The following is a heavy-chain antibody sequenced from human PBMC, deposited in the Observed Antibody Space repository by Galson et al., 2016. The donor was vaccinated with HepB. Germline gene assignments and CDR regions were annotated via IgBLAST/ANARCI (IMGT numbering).Heavy chain of an antibody. CDR3: VHIVHSGSYYYFAY. D-gene: IGHD1-26*01. J-gene: IGHJ4*02. CDR2: IYWDGDE. Sequence: PALVKPTQTLTLTCIFSGFSLSTTGVGVGWMRQPPGKTLEWLAHIYWDGDERYSPSLKSRLTITKDTSKNRVVLTMTNRDPVDTATYYCVHIVHSGSYYYFAYWGQGTLVTVAS. CDR1: GFSLSTTGVG. V-gene: IGHV2-5*02.